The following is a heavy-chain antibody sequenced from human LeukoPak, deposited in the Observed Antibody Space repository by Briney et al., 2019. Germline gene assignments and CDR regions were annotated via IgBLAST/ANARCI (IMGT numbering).Heavy chain of an antibody. CDR1: GFTFSSYG. CDR2: IWYDGSNK. J-gene: IGHJ4*02. Sequence: GRSLRLSCEASGFTFSSYGMHWVRQAPGKGLEWVAVIWYDGSNKYYADSVKGRFTISRDNSKNTLYLQMNSLRAEDTAVYYCARESYNSGIDYWGQGTLVTVSS. V-gene: IGHV3-33*01. D-gene: IGHD6-19*01. CDR3: ARESYNSGIDY.